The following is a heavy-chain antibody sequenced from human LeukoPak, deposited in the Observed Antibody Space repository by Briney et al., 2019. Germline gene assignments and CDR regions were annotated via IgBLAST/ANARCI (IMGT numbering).Heavy chain of an antibody. V-gene: IGHV3-23*01. CDR3: AELGITMIGGV. J-gene: IGHJ6*04. Sequence: GGSLRLSCAASGFTFNNYAMNWVRQAPGKGLEWVSSISGSGGNTYYADSVKGRFTISRDNSKNTLYLQVNSLRAEDTAVYYCAELGITMIGGVWGKGTTVTISS. D-gene: IGHD3-10*02. CDR1: GFTFNNYA. CDR2: ISGSGGNT.